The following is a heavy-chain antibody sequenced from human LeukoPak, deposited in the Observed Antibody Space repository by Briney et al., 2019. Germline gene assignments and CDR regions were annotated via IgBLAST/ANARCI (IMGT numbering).Heavy chain of an antibody. J-gene: IGHJ4*02. CDR3: ARLKGYYDSSGSLFDY. CDR1: GYSFTNYW. V-gene: IGHV5-51*01. Sequence: GESLKISFKGSGYSFTNYWIGWVRQMPGKGLEWMGGIYPGDSDTRYSPSFQGQVTISADKSISTAYLQWSSLKASDTAMYYCARLKGYYDSSGSLFDYWGQGTLVTVSS. CDR2: IYPGDSDT. D-gene: IGHD3-22*01.